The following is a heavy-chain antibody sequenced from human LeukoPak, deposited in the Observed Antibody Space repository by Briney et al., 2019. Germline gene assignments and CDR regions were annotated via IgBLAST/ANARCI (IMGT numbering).Heavy chain of an antibody. Sequence: GASVKVSCKASGYTFTSYGISWVRQAPGQGLEWMGWISAYNGNTNYAQKLQGRVTMTTDTSTSTAYMELRSLRSDDTAVYYCSRPEGGYCYNGVCYGPLDYWGQGTLVTVSS. V-gene: IGHV1-18*01. CDR1: GYTFTSYG. J-gene: IGHJ4*02. CDR2: ISAYNGNT. CDR3: SRPEGGYCYNGVCYGPLDY. D-gene: IGHD2-8*01.